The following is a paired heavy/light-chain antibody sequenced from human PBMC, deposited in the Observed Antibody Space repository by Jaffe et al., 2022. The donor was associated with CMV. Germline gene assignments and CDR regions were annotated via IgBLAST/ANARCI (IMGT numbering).Heavy chain of an antibody. J-gene: IGHJ3*01. CDR2: ISKSGTT. D-gene: IGHD3-22*01. CDR3: AKNYYDSRGLPFDV. CDR1: RGSVSHYY. V-gene: IGHV4-59*02. Sequence: QVQLQESGPGLAKPSETLSLTCTVSRGSVSHYYWSWIRQAPGKGLEWIASISKSGTTTYNPSLKSRVSISVDTSNNDFSLELRSATAADTAVYYCAKNYYDSRGLPFDVWGHGTMVTVSS.
Light chain of an antibody. Sequence: SYVLTQPPSVSVAPGQTARIPCGGDNIESKHLHWYQQKPGQAPVLVIFFDRDRPSGIPERFSGSNSGNTATLTIRRVEAGDEADYFCQVWDSASGQVFGGGTKLTVL. J-gene: IGLJ2*01. CDR3: QVWDSASGQV. CDR1: NIESKH. V-gene: IGLV3-21*04. CDR2: FDR.